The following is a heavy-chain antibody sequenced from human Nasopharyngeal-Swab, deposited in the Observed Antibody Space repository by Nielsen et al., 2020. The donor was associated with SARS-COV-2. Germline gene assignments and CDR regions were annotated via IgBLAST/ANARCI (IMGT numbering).Heavy chain of an antibody. CDR3: AKDGLDYDFWSAYFMDV. Sequence: WIRQPPGKGLEWVSAISGSGGSTYYADSVKGRFTISRDNSKNTLYLQMNSLRAEDTAVYYCAKDGLDYDFWSAYFMDVWGQGTTVTVSS. J-gene: IGHJ6*02. CDR2: ISGSGGST. D-gene: IGHD3-3*01. V-gene: IGHV3-23*01.